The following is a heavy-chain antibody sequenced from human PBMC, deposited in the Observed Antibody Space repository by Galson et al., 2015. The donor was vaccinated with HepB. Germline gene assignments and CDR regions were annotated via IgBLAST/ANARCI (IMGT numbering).Heavy chain of an antibody. V-gene: IGHV3-15*04. D-gene: IGHD2-15*01. CDR1: GFSFTNAW. J-gene: IGHJ5*02. CDR2: IESKTDGGTT. Sequence: SLRLSCAASGFSFTNAWMSWVRQAPGKGLEWVGHIESKTDGGTTDYAAPVKGRFTISRDDSKNTLHLQMNSLKTEDTAVYYCTTVLAYCSGGSCYSSGWLPSWCDPWGQGTLVTVSS. CDR3: TTVLAYCSGGSCYSSGWLPSWCDP.